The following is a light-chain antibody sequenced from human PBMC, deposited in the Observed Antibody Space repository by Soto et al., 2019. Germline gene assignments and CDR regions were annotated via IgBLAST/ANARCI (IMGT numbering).Light chain of an antibody. J-gene: IGKJ1*01. Sequence: DIVMTQSPATLAVSPGGEATLSGRDSQSVSSTLAWYQQKPGQAPRLLIYGASNRATGIPDRFSGSGSGTDFTLTISRLEPEDFAVYFCQQYHSSPWTFGQGTKVDIK. CDR1: QSVSST. V-gene: IGKV3-20*01. CDR3: QQYHSSPWT. CDR2: GAS.